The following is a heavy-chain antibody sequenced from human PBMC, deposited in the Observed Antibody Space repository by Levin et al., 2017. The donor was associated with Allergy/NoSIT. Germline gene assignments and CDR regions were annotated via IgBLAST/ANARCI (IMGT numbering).Heavy chain of an antibody. Sequence: PSETLSLTCAVYGGSFSGYYWSWIRQPPGKGLEWIGEINHSGSTNYNPSLKSRVTISVDTSKNQFSLKLSSVTAADTAVYYCARGWSTMVRGVSSEWFDPWGQGTLVTVSS. CDR1: GGSFSGYY. CDR2: INHSGST. D-gene: IGHD3-10*01. J-gene: IGHJ5*02. CDR3: ARGWSTMVRGVSSEWFDP. V-gene: IGHV4-34*01.